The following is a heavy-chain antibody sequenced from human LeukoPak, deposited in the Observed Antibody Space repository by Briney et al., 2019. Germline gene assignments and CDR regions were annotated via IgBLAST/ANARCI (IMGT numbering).Heavy chain of an antibody. CDR1: GYTFTSYD. V-gene: IGHV1-8*01. CDR3: ARQDRVLDDTCAFDI. Sequence: ASVKVSCKASGYTFTSYDINWVRQAPGQGLEWMGWMNPNSGNTGYAQKFQCRVTMTRDTSTSTVYMELRSLRSDDTAVYYCARQDRVLDDTCAFDIWGQGTMVTVSS. CDR2: MNPNSGNT. J-gene: IGHJ3*02. D-gene: IGHD3-22*01.